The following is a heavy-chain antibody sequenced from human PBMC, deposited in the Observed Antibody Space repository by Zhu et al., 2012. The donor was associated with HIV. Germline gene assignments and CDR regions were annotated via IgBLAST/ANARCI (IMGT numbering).Heavy chain of an antibody. Sequence: QVQLQESGPGLVKASETLSLTCTVSGGSISSTSYYWDWIRQPPGKGLEWIGSIYYSENTYYNPSLKSRVTVSVDTSKNQFPLKLSSVTAADTAVYYCARRMITFGGVIVNWFDPWGQGTLVTVSS. CDR2: IYYSENT. J-gene: IGHJ5*02. CDR1: GGSISSTSYY. D-gene: IGHD3-16*02. V-gene: IGHV4-39*01. CDR3: ARRMITFGGVIVNWFDP.